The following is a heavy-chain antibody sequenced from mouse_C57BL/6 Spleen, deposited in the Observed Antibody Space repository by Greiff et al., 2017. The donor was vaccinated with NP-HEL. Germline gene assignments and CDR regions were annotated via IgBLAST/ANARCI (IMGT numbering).Heavy chain of an antibody. D-gene: IGHD1-1*01. Sequence: QVQLKQPGAELVMPGASVKLSCKASGYTFTSYWMHWVKQRPGQGLEWIGEIDPSDSYTNYNQKFKGKSTLTVDKSSSTAYMQLSSLTSEDSAVYYCAKRRYYGSPYWYFDVWGTGTTVTVSS. CDR3: AKRRYYGSPYWYFDV. CDR1: GYTFTSYW. CDR2: IDPSDSYT. V-gene: IGHV1-69*01. J-gene: IGHJ1*03.